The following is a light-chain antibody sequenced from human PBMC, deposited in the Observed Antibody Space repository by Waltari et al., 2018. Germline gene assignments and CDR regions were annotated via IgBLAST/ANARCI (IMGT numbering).Light chain of an antibody. J-gene: IGLJ2*01. Sequence: SALTQPAYVSGSPGQSITNSCPGSSSHIGRYNVVSWYQHHPGKAPKLVIYEVINRPSGVSNRFSGSKSGNTASLTISGLQAEDEADYYCCSYAGSVVFGGGTKLTVL. CDR3: CSYAGSVV. CDR1: SSHIGRYNV. CDR2: EVI. V-gene: IGLV2-23*02.